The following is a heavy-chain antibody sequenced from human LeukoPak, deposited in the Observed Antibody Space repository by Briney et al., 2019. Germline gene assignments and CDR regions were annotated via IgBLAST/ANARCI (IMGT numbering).Heavy chain of an antibody. V-gene: IGHV3-7*03. CDR3: ARDNWRYYGSGSYFDY. D-gene: IGHD3-10*01. CDR1: GFTFSSYW. Sequence: GGSLRLSCAASGFTFSSYWMSWVRQAPGKGLEWVANIKQDGSEKYYVDSVKGRFTISRDNSKNTLYLQINSLRAEDTAVYYCARDNWRYYGSGSYFDYWGQGTLVTVSS. J-gene: IGHJ4*02. CDR2: IKQDGSEK.